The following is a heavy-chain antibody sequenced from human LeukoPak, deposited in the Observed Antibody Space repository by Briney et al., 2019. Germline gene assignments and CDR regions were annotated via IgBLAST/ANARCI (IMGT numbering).Heavy chain of an antibody. J-gene: IGHJ3*02. D-gene: IGHD2-21*02. CDR3: ARRGDSRAFDI. CDR1: GYSFTSHA. CDR2: IIPIFGTA. V-gene: IGHV1-69*05. Sequence: SVKVSCKASGYSFTSHALNWLRQAPGQGLEWMGGIIPIFGTANYAQKFQGRVTITTDESTSTAYMELSSLRSEDTAVYYCARRGDSRAFDIRGQGTMVTVSS.